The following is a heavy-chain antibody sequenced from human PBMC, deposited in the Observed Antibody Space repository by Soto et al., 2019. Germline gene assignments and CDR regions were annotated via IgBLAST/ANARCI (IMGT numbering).Heavy chain of an antibody. Sequence: ASVKVSCKASGYTFTSYGISWVRQAPGQGLEWMGWISAYNGNTNYAQKLQGRVTMTTDTSTSTAYMELRSLRSDDTAVYYCARFWDIVATTNYYYYYMDVWGKGTTVTVSS. V-gene: IGHV1-18*01. CDR2: ISAYNGNT. CDR1: GYTFTSYG. CDR3: ARFWDIVATTNYYYYYMDV. J-gene: IGHJ6*03. D-gene: IGHD5-12*01.